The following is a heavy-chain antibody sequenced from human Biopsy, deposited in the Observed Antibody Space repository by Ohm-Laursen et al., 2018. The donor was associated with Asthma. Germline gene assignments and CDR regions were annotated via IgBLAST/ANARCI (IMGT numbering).Heavy chain of an antibody. V-gene: IGHV4-30-2*01. CDR1: GGSISSGGYS. D-gene: IGHD5-24*01. Sequence: TLSLTCAVSGGSISSGGYSWSWIRQPPGKGLEWIGYIYHSGSTYYNPSLKSRVTISVDRSKNQFSLKLGSVTAADTAVYYCARVKDGYNFDYWGQGTLVTVFS. CDR2: IYHSGST. CDR3: ARVKDGYNFDY. J-gene: IGHJ4*02.